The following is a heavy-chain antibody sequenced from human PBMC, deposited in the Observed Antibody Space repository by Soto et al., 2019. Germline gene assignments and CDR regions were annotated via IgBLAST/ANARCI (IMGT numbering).Heavy chain of an antibody. CDR3: AKVFVFTIREGVDH. J-gene: IGHJ4*02. V-gene: IGHV3-23*01. D-gene: IGHD3-3*01. Sequence: EVQLLESGGGLVQPGGSLRLSCAASGFTFSSYAISWVRQAPGKGLEWVSAITGSGDSTYYADSVKGRFTVSRDNSKNTLYLHMNSLRAEDTAVYYCAKVFVFTIREGVDHWGLGKLVTGPS. CDR2: ITGSGDST. CDR1: GFTFSSYA.